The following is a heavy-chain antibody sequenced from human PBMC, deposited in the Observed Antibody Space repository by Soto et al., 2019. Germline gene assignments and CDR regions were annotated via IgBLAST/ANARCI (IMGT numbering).Heavy chain of an antibody. D-gene: IGHD2-15*01. Sequence: SETLSLTCTVSGGSISSGDYYWSWIRQPPGKGLEWIGYIYYSGSTYYNPSLKSRVTISVDTSKNQFSLKLSSVTAADTAVYYCARDSQADTGEGVVTPQGVDYWGQGTLVTVSS. CDR3: ARDSQADTGEGVVTPQGVDY. CDR2: IYYSGST. CDR1: GGSISSGDYY. J-gene: IGHJ4*02. V-gene: IGHV4-30-4*01.